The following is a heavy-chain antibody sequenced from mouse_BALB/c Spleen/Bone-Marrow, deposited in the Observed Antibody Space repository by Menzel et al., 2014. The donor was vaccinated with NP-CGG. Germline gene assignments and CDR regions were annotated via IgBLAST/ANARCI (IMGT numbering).Heavy chain of an antibody. CDR3: ARGHYRYDAYAMDY. CDR1: GFTFSSYG. J-gene: IGHJ4*01. V-gene: IGHV5-9-2*01. CDR2: ISGGGSYT. Sequence: EVMLVESGGGLVKPGGSLKLSCAASGFTFSSYGMSWVRQTPEKRLEWVATISGGGSYTYYPDSVKGRFTISRDNAKNNLYLQMSRLRSEDTALYYCARGHYRYDAYAMDYWGQGTSVTVSS. D-gene: IGHD2-14*01.